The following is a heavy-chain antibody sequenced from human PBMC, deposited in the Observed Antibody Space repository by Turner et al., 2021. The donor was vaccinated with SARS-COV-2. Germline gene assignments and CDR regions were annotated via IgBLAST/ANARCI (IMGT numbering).Heavy chain of an antibody. D-gene: IGHD5-12*01. Sequence: QVQLVQSGAEVKKPGASVKVSCKASGYTFTSYGISWVRQAPGQGLEWMGWISAYNGNTNYAQKLQDIVTMTTDTSTSTAYMELRSLRSDDTAVYYCAGDDPDIVATITVYWGQGTLVTVSS. J-gene: IGHJ4*02. CDR2: ISAYNGNT. CDR1: GYTFTSYG. V-gene: IGHV1-18*01. CDR3: AGDDPDIVATITVY.